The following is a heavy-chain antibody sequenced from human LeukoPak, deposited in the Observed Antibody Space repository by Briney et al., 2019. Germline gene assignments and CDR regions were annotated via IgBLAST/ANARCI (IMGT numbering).Heavy chain of an antibody. V-gene: IGHV3-21*01. CDR1: EFTFSNYN. Sequence: GGSLRLSCEASEFTFSNYNMNWVRQAPGQRLEWVSSITSSSTYVFYTDSVKGRFTISRDNAQNSLYLQMNSLRAEDTAVYYCARDPYNGSYGNNYYYYMDVWGKGTTVTISS. D-gene: IGHD5-12*01. CDR2: ITSSSTYV. CDR3: ARDPYNGSYGNNYYYYMDV. J-gene: IGHJ6*03.